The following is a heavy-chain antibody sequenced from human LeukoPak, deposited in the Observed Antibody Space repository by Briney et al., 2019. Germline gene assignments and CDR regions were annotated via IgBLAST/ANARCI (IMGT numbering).Heavy chain of an antibody. CDR1: GGSIGSSNYY. CDR2: IYYSGST. J-gene: IGHJ5*02. V-gene: IGHV4-39*07. Sequence: PSETLSLTCTVSGGSIGSSNYYWGWIRQPPGKGLEWIGSIYYSGSTYYNPSLKSRVTISVDTSKNQFSLKLSSVTAADTAIYYCARCISSRYTSTWYWFDPWGQGTLVTVSS. CDR3: ARCISSRYTSTWYWFDP. D-gene: IGHD6-13*01.